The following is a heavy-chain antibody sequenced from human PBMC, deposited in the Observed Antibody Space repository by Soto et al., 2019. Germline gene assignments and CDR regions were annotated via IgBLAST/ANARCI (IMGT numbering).Heavy chain of an antibody. D-gene: IGHD2-2*01. CDR1: GGSISSYH. CDR3: AREMGYCTTTSCHAGPLYYYMDV. CDR2: VYNSGST. J-gene: IGHJ6*03. V-gene: IGHV4-59*01. Sequence: SETLSLTCTVSGGSISSYHWSWIRQPPGKGLEWIGEVYNSGSTNYNPSLKNRVTISADTSKNHLSLSLSSVTDADTSVYFCAREMGYCTTTSCHAGPLYYYMDVWGKGTTVTVSS.